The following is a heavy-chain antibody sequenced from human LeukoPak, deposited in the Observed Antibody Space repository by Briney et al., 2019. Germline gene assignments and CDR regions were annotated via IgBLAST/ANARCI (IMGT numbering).Heavy chain of an antibody. CDR1: GYTFTGYY. V-gene: IGHV1-2*02. Sequence: GASVKVSCKASGYTFTGYYMHWVRQAPGQGLEWMGWINPNSGGTNYAQKFQGRVTMTRDTSISTAYMELSRLRSDDTAVYYCARGRTPYCGGDCYSVFDYWGQGTLVTVSS. CDR3: ARGRTPYCGGDCYSVFDY. J-gene: IGHJ4*02. D-gene: IGHD2-21*02. CDR2: INPNSGGT.